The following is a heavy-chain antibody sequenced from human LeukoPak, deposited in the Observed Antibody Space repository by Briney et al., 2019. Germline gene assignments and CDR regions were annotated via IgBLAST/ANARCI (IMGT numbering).Heavy chain of an antibody. Sequence: TSETLSLTCAVYGGSFSGYYWSWIRQSPGKGLEWIGEINHSGSTHYNPSLKSRVIIPVDTSKRRFFLKLNSVPAADTAVYYCARESNSGYYRFDFWGQGSPVTVSS. CDR3: ARESNSGYYRFDF. CDR1: GGSFSGYY. CDR2: INHSGST. V-gene: IGHV4-34*01. D-gene: IGHD3-22*01. J-gene: IGHJ4*02.